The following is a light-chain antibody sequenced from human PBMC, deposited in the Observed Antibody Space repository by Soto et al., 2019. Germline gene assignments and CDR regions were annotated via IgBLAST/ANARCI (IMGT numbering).Light chain of an antibody. J-gene: IGLJ2*01. CDR2: SGN. V-gene: IGLV1-44*01. Sequence: VLTQPPSASGTPGQRVTISCSGSSSNVGSYTVYWYQQLPGTAPKVLIYSGNRRPSGVPARFSGSKSGTSASLAISGLQSEDEADYYCAAWDDSLNGVVFGGGTKLTVL. CDR3: AAWDDSLNGVV. CDR1: SSNVGSYT.